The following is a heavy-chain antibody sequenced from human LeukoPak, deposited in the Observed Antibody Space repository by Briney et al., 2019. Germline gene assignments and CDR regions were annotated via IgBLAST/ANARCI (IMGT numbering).Heavy chain of an antibody. D-gene: IGHD3-3*01. CDR2: IKLDENTA. V-gene: IGHV3-74*01. CDR3: ARDRPFWN. Sequence: SGGSLRLSCAASGLTSTNYWMHWVRQVPGKGLVWVSRIKLDENTAYYADFVKGRFTISRDDAKTTVYLRMNSLRAEDSAVYYCARDRPFWNWGQGTLVTVSS. CDR1: GLTSTNYW. J-gene: IGHJ4*02.